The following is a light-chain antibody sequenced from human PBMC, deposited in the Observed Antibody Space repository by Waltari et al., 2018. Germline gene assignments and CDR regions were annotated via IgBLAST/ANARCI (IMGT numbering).Light chain of an antibody. CDR2: SNY. V-gene: IGLV1-47*02. CDR3: AAWDDSLSGYWV. J-gene: IGLJ3*02. CDR1: RSTIGSNY. Sequence: QSVLTQPPSASGTPGQRVTIPCSGSRSTIGSNYVYWYQQLPGTAPKLLLYSNYQPPYGVPDRFSGSKSGTSASLAISGLRSEDEADYYCAAWDDSLSGYWVFGGGTKLTVL.